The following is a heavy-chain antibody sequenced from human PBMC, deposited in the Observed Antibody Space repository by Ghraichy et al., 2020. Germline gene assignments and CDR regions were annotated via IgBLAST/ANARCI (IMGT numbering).Heavy chain of an antibody. CDR3: ARENQHYGSGSYSDY. Sequence: GGSLRLSCAASGFAFSSYWMYWVRQAPGKGLVWVSRINSDGSITSYADSVKGRITISRDNAKNTLYLQVNSLRAEDTAVYYCARENQHYGSGSYSDYWGQGTLVTVSS. CDR2: INSDGSIT. D-gene: IGHD3-10*01. CDR1: GFAFSSYW. V-gene: IGHV3-74*01. J-gene: IGHJ4*02.